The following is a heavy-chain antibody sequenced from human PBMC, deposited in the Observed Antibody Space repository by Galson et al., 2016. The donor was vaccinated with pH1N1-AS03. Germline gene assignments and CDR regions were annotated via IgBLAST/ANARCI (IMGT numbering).Heavy chain of an antibody. CDR2: ISSTGSNT. CDR1: GFTFSTCA. J-gene: IGHJ4*02. Sequence: SLRLSCAVSGFTFSTCAMTWVRQAPGRGLEWVSSISSTGSNTFYADSVMGRFTISRDNSKTTLYLQMNSLRAEDTAVFYCAKYTIDWYEDYWGQGTLVTVSS. CDR3: AKYTIDWYEDY. D-gene: IGHD6-19*01. V-gene: IGHV3-23*01.